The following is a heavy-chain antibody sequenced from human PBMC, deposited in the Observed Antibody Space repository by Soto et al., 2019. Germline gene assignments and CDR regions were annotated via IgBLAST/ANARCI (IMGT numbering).Heavy chain of an antibody. D-gene: IGHD1-1*01. CDR2: IGPDGSST. J-gene: IGHJ4*02. V-gene: IGHV3-74*01. Sequence: PGGALRLSCADSGFTFSSHLMHWVRQSPGKGLVWVSHIGPDGSSTRDADSVQGRFTISRDNARNTLYLQMNSLRDEDTAVYYCARDNNWSYDYWGQGILVTVSS. CDR1: GFTFSSHL. CDR3: ARDNNWSYDY.